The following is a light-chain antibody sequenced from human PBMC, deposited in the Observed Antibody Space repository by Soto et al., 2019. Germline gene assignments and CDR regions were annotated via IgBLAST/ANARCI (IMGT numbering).Light chain of an antibody. J-gene: IGKJ2*01. CDR1: ESLSSTY. Sequence: EVVLTQSPGTLSLSPGERATLSCRASESLSSTYLAWYQQKPGQSPRLLIYGASSRATGIPDRFSGSGSGTYFTLTIGRLEPEDFAVYYCQRSGSAPPYTFGAGTRLDI. CDR3: QRSGSAPPYT. V-gene: IGKV3-20*01. CDR2: GAS.